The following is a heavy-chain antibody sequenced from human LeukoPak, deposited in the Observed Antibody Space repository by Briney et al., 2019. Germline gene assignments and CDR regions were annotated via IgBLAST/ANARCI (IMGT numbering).Heavy chain of an antibody. J-gene: IGHJ5*02. CDR2: ISSSSSYI. Sequence: PGGSLRLSCAASGFTFSGYSMNWVRQAPGKGLEWVSFISSSSSYIYYADSVKGRFTISRDNAKNSLYLQMNSLGAEDTAVYYCARDIWFDPWGQGTLVTVSS. CDR3: ARDIWFDP. V-gene: IGHV3-21*01. CDR1: GFTFSGYS.